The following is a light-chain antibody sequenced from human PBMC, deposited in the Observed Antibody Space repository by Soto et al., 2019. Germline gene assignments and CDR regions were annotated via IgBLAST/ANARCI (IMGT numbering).Light chain of an antibody. J-gene: IGLJ3*02. CDR3: QTWGTGIQM. Sequence: QTVVTQSPSASASLGASVKLTCTLSSGHSSYAIAWHQQQPEKGPRYLMKLKSDGSHIKGDGIPDRFSGSSSGAERHLTISNLQSEDEADYYCQTWGTGIQMFGGGTQLTVL. CDR1: SGHSSYA. V-gene: IGLV4-69*01. CDR2: LKSDGSH.